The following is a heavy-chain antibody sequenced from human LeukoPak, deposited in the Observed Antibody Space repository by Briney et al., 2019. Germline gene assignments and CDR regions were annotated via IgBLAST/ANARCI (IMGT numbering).Heavy chain of an antibody. D-gene: IGHD3-16*01. Sequence: PGGSLRLSCAASGITFRSYGMHWVRQAPGKGLEWVALIWYDGSKQYYGDSVKGRFTISRDNSKNMLYLEMHSLRAEDTAIYYCASGTIPFTFGEIWSLDYWGQGTLATVSS. CDR3: ASGTIPFTFGEIWSLDY. CDR1: GITFRSYG. J-gene: IGHJ4*02. V-gene: IGHV3-33*01. CDR2: IWYDGSKQ.